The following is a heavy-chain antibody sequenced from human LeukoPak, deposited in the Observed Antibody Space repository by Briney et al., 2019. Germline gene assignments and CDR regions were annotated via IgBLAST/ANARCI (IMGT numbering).Heavy chain of an antibody. Sequence: GGSLRLSCAASGFTFSSYAMSWVRQAPGKGLEWVSAICGSGGSTYYADSVKGRFTISRDNSKNTLYLQMNSLRAEDTAVYYCAKSADRYCGGDCYLDYWGQGTLVTVSS. CDR1: GFTFSSYA. V-gene: IGHV3-23*01. CDR2: ICGSGGST. CDR3: AKSADRYCGGDCYLDY. J-gene: IGHJ4*02. D-gene: IGHD2-21*02.